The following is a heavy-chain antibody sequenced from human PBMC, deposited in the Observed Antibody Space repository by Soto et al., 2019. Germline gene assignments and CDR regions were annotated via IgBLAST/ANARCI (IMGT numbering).Heavy chain of an antibody. CDR2: INHSGST. J-gene: IGHJ4*02. CDR3: ASAKAVAGPLDY. V-gene: IGHV4-34*01. CDR1: GGSFSGYY. D-gene: IGHD6-19*01. Sequence: QVQLQQWGAGLLKPSETLSLTCAVYGGSFSGYYWSWIRQPPGKGLEWIGEINHSGSTNYTPSLKSRVTISVDTSKHQFSLRLSSVTAADTAVYYCASAKAVAGPLDYWGQGTLVTVSS.